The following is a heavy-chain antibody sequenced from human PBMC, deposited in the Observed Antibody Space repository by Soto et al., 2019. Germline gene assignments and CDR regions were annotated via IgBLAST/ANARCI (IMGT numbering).Heavy chain of an antibody. D-gene: IGHD2-21*02. CDR2: ISGSGRNT. CDR3: ATASTDFDY. Sequence: ESGGGLVQPGGSLRLSCAASGFTFSSYAMSWVRQAPGKGLEWVSTISGSGRNTYYADSVKGRFTISRDSSSNTLYLQMNSLTAEDTAVYYAATASTDFDYWGQGTLVTVSS. J-gene: IGHJ4*02. CDR1: GFTFSSYA. V-gene: IGHV3-23*01.